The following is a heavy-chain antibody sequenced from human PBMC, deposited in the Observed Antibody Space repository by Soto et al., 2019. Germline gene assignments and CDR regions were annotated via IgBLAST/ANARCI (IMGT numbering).Heavy chain of an antibody. V-gene: IGHV3-73*01. J-gene: IGHJ6*03. CDR3: SRQASDFWSGKPQYYMDV. CDR2: IRSKGNNYAT. Sequence: EVQLVESGGGLVQPGGSLKLSCAASGFTFSGSAMHWVRQASGKGLEWVGRIRSKGNNYATAYGASLKGRFTISRDDSKKTAYLQMNSLNTEDTAVYDCSRQASDFWSGKPQYYMDVWGKGTTVTVSS. D-gene: IGHD3-3*01. CDR1: GFTFSGSA.